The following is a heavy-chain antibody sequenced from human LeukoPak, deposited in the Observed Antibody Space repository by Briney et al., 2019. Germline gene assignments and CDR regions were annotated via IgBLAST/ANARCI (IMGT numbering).Heavy chain of an antibody. D-gene: IGHD2-15*01. V-gene: IGHV3-30*04. CDR2: ISYDGSNK. J-gene: IGHJ4*02. CDR3: ARDRGVVVAATEFDY. CDR1: GFTFSSYA. Sequence: GGSLRLSCAASGFTFSSYAMHWVRQAPGKGLEWVAVISYDGSNKYYADSVKGRFTISRDNSKNTLYLQMNSLRAEDTAVYYCARDRGVVVAATEFDYWGQGTLVTVSS.